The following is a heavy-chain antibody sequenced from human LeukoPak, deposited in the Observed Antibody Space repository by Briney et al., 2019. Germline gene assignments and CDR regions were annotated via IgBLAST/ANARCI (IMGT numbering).Heavy chain of an antibody. D-gene: IGHD6-19*01. CDR2: ISAYNGNT. V-gene: IGHV1-18*01. J-gene: IGHJ5*02. CDR1: GYTFTSYG. Sequence: ASVKVSCKASGYTFTSYGISWVRQAPGQGLEWMGWISAYNGNTNYAQKLQGRVTMTTDTSTSTAYMELRSLRSDDAAVYYCARDYSRLRWLVHWFDPWGQGTLVTVSS. CDR3: ARDYSRLRWLVHWFDP.